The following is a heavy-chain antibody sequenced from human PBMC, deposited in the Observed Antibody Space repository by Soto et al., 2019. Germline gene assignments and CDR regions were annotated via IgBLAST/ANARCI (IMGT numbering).Heavy chain of an antibody. J-gene: IGHJ5*02. CDR3: ARGGSHNWFDP. Sequence: ASVKVSCKASGYTFTSYYMHWVRQAPGQGLEWMGIINPSGGSTSYAQKFQGRVTITADESTSTAYMELSSLRSEDTAVYYCARGGSHNWFDPWGQGTLVTVSS. D-gene: IGHD3-10*01. CDR1: GYTFTSYY. V-gene: IGHV1-46*01. CDR2: INPSGGST.